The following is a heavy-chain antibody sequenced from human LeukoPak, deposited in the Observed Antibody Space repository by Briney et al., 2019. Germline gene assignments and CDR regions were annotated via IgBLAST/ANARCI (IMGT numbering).Heavy chain of an antibody. Sequence: SETLSLTCAVYGGSFSGYYCSWIRQPPGKGLEWIGEINHSGSTNYNPSLKSRVTISVDTSKNQFSLKLSSVTAADTAVYYCARGRGSGSSAPGGAFDIWGQGTMVTVSS. V-gene: IGHV4-34*01. CDR2: INHSGST. J-gene: IGHJ3*02. D-gene: IGHD6-13*01. CDR3: ARGRGSGSSAPGGAFDI. CDR1: GGSFSGYY.